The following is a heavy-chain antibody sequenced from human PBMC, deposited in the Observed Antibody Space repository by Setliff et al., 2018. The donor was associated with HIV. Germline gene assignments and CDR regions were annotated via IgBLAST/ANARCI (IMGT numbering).Heavy chain of an antibody. CDR1: GGSISSSGYY. V-gene: IGHV4-39*01. D-gene: IGHD2-21*01. CDR2: MYYRGST. CDR3: ARQGSLCPDCYLDS. Sequence: SEILSLTCTVSGGSISSSGYYWGWIRQPPGKGLEWIGNMYYRGSTYYNPSLKSRVIISVDTSKNQFSLQLSSVTAADTAVYYCARQGSLCPDCYLDSWGQGTLVTVSS. J-gene: IGHJ4*02.